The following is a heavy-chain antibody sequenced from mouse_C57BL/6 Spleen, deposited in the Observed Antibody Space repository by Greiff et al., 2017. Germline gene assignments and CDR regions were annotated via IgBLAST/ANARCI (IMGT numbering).Heavy chain of an antibody. CDR2: IDPSDSYT. CDR3: ARQVNGNYVDY. Sequence: VQLQQPGAELVRPGTSVKLSCKASGYTFTSYWMHWVKQRPGQGLEWIGVIDPSDSYTNYNQKFKGKATLTVDTSSSTAYMQLSSLTSEDSAVYYCARQVNGNYVDYWGQGTTLTVSS. D-gene: IGHD2-1*01. V-gene: IGHV1-59*01. CDR1: GYTFTSYW. J-gene: IGHJ2*01.